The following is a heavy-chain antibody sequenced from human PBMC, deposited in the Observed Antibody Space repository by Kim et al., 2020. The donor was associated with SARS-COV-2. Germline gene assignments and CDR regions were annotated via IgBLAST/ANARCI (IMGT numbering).Heavy chain of an antibody. CDR3: ARDDHSGYGPEGYGMDV. D-gene: IGHD5-12*01. Sequence: SVKGRFNISRDNAKNSLYLQMNSLRDEDTAVYYCARDDHSGYGPEGYGMDVWGQGTTVTVSS. V-gene: IGHV3-48*02. J-gene: IGHJ6*02.